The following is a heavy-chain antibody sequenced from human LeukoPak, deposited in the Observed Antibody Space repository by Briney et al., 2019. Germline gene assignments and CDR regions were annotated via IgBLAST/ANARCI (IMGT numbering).Heavy chain of an antibody. J-gene: IGHJ5*02. CDR2: ITSSSGNI. V-gene: IGHV3-21*01. Sequence: GGSLRLSCAASVFSFTYSTMNWVRLAPGKGLEWVSSITSSSGNIYYSDSVRGRFTVSRDNAKNSLYLQMNSLIAEDSAVYYCVRIPNNAGFPNWFDPWGQGTLVSVSS. D-gene: IGHD3-9*01. CDR1: VFSFTYST. CDR3: VRIPNNAGFPNWFDP.